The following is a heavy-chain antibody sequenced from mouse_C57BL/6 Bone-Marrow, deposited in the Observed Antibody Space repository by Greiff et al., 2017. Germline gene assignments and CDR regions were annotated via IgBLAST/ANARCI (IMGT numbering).Heavy chain of an antibody. Sequence: QVQLQQPGAELVKPGASVKLSCKASGYTFTSYWMQWVKQRPGQGLEWIGEIDPSDSYTNYNQKFKGKATLTVDTSSSTAYMQLSSLTSEDSAVYYCARARLGYDDAMDYWGQGTSVTVSS. CDR2: IDPSDSYT. V-gene: IGHV1-50*01. CDR1: GYTFTSYW. D-gene: IGHD2-2*01. J-gene: IGHJ4*01. CDR3: ARARLGYDDAMDY.